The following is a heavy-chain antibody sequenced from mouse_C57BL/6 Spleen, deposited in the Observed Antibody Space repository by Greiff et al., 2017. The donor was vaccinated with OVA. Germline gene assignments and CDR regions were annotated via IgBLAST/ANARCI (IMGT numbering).Heavy chain of an antibody. Sequence: EVQLQQSGPELVKPGASVKISCKASGYSFTGYYMNWVKQSPEKSLEWIGETNPSTGGTTYNQKFKAKATLTVDKSSSTAYMQLKSLTSEDSAVYYCAAYYGNENFDYWGQGTTLTVSS. J-gene: IGHJ2*01. V-gene: IGHV1-42*01. CDR3: AAYYGNENFDY. D-gene: IGHD2-10*01. CDR1: GYSFTGYY. CDR2: TNPSTGGT.